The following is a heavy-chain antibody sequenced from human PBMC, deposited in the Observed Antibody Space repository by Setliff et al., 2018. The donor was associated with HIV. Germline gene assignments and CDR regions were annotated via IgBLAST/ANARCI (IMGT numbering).Heavy chain of an antibody. CDR2: MNPNSGNR. Sequence: ASVKVSCKASGYTFTSYDINWVRRATGQGLEWMGWMNPNSGNRGYAQEFQGRVTMTRITSISTAYMELSSLRSEDTAVYYCVVPAAVGAPDAFDIWGQGTKVT. D-gene: IGHD2-15*01. J-gene: IGHJ3*02. CDR1: GYTFTSYD. V-gene: IGHV1-8*02. CDR3: VVPAAVGAPDAFDI.